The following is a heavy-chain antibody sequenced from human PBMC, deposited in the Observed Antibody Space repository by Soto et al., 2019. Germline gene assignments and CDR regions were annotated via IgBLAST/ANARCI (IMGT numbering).Heavy chain of an antibody. J-gene: IGHJ4*02. D-gene: IGHD1-1*01. Sequence: QITLKESGPALVKPTQPLTLTCTFSGFSLSTRPVGVGWIRQPPGQALEWLAFVYWYDDNRYSPRSRRRLTVTKDISKNQVVLTMTSIDPVDTATYYCARRRGEYNWNDGNFDYWGQGTLVVVTS. V-gene: IGHV2-5*01. CDR2: VYWYDDN. CDR3: ARRRGEYNWNDGNFDY. CDR1: GFSLSTRPVG.